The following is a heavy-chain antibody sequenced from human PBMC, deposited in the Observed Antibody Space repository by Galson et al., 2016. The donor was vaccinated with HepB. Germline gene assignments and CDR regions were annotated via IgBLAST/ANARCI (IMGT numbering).Heavy chain of an antibody. J-gene: IGHJ4*02. CDR1: GGSISSSNW. V-gene: IGHV4-4*02. CDR3: ACATYCGGDCYSLDY. D-gene: IGHD2-21*02. Sequence: SETLSLTCGVSGGSISSSNWWTWVRQPPGKGLEWIGGIYHSGSTHYNPSLKSRVTISVDKSKNRFSLNLSSVTAADTAVYFCACATYCGGDCYSLDYWGLGTLVAVSS. CDR2: IYHSGST.